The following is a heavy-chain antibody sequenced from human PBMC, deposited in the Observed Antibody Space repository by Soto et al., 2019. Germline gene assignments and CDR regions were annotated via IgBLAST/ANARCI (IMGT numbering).Heavy chain of an antibody. Sequence: QLQLQESGPGLVKPSETLSLTCTVSGGSISSSSYYWGWIRQPPGKGLEWIGSIYYSGSTYYNPSLKSRVTISVDTSKNQFSLKLSSVTAADTAVYYCARHQSATVTTPAGYWGQGTLVTVSS. V-gene: IGHV4-39*01. D-gene: IGHD4-17*01. CDR3: ARHQSATVTTPAGY. J-gene: IGHJ4*02. CDR2: IYYSGST. CDR1: GGSISSSSYY.